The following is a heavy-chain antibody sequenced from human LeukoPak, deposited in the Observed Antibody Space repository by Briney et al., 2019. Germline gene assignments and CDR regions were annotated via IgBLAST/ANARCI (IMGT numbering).Heavy chain of an antibody. CDR2: IRYDGSNR. CDR3: AKDGLSQGKYYYDSSGYYSLDY. V-gene: IGHV3-30*02. D-gene: IGHD3-22*01. J-gene: IGHJ4*02. Sequence: QSGGSLRLSCAASGLTFSSYGMHWVRQAPGKGLEGVAFIRYDGSNRYYADSVKGRFTISRDNSKNTLYLQMNSLRAEDTAVYYCAKDGLSQGKYYYDSSGYYSLDYWGQGTLVTVSS. CDR1: GLTFSSYG.